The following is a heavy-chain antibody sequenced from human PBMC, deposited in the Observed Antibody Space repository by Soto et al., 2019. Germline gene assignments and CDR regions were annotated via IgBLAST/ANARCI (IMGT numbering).Heavy chain of an antibody. CDR3: ARQLRGPTPLYYFDY. CDR1: GYSFTSYW. V-gene: IGHV5-51*01. CDR2: IYPGDSDT. J-gene: IGHJ4*02. Sequence: EVQLVQSGAEVKKPGESLKISCKGSGYSFTSYWIGWVRQMPGKGLEWMGIIYPGDSDTRYSPSFQGQVTISADKSISTAYLQCSSLKASDTAMYYCARQLRGPTPLYYFDYWGQGTLVTVSS.